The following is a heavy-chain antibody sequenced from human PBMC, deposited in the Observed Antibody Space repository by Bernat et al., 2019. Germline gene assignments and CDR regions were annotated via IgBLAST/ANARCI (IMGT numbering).Heavy chain of an antibody. CDR1: GFTFSSYE. CDR2: ISSSGSTL. D-gene: IGHD4-17*01. Sequence: EVQLVESGGGLVQPGGSLRLSCAASGFTFSSYEMNWVRQAPRKGLEWVAYISSSGSTLYYADPVKGRFTISRDTGRNSLYLQMNVMRTEDTAVYYCARGVRTTVTTRYYYYYGMDVWGQGTTVTVSS. CDR3: ARGVRTTVTTRYYYYYGMDV. J-gene: IGHJ6*02. V-gene: IGHV3-48*03.